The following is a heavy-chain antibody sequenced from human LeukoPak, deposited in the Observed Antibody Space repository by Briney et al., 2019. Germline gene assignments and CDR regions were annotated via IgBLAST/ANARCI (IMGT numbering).Heavy chain of an antibody. CDR1: GGSISSSSYY. V-gene: IGHV4-39*01. Sequence: SGTLSLTCTVSGGSISSSSYYWGWIRQPPGKGLEWIGSIYYSGSTYYNPSLKSRVTISVDTSKNQFSLKLSSVTAADTAVYYCARFYSGYNFDYWGQGTLVTVSS. CDR2: IYYSGST. CDR3: ARFYSGYNFDY. D-gene: IGHD5-12*01. J-gene: IGHJ4*02.